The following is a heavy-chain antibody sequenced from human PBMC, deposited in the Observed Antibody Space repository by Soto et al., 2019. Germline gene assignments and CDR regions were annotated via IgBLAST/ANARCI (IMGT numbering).Heavy chain of an antibody. D-gene: IGHD5-18*01. J-gene: IGHJ3*02. CDR2: IKQDGTEK. CDR3: ARGDTPMITGMDSFDI. V-gene: IGHV3-7*01. CDR1: GFTFSRYW. Sequence: GGSLRLSCVASGFTFSRYWMNWVRQAPGKGLEWVANIKQDGTEKNYVDSVKGRFTISRDNARNSLYLQMDSLGAEDTAVYFCARGDTPMITGMDSFDIWGQGTMVTVSS.